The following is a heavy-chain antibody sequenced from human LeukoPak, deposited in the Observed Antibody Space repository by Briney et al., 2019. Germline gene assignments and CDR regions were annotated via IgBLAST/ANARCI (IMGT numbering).Heavy chain of an antibody. V-gene: IGHV3-9*03. J-gene: IGHJ4*02. CDR3: AKDPFPYCSGGSCYSVYFDY. CDR2: ISWNSGSI. CDR1: GFTFDDYA. Sequence: GGSLRLSCAASGFTFDDYAMHWVRQAPGKGLEGVSGISWNSGSIGYADSVKGRFTISRDNAKNSLYLQMNSLRAEDMALCYCAKDPFPYCSGGSCYSVYFDYWGQGTLVTVSS. D-gene: IGHD2-15*01.